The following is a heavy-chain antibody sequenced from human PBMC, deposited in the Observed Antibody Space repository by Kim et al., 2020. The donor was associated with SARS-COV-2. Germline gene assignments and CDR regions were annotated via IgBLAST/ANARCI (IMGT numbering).Heavy chain of an antibody. V-gene: IGHV3-21*01. D-gene: IGHD1-26*01. CDR2: ISGTGTYI. Sequence: GGSLRLSCAASEFTFSNYYMNWVRQAPGKGLEWVSSISGTGTYIYYADSVKGRFTISRDNAKNSLYLQMNSLRAEDTAVYYCARDLFPGGGNHYYFDFWGQGTLVTVSS. CDR1: EFTFSNYY. CDR3: ARDLFPGGGNHYYFDF. J-gene: IGHJ4*02.